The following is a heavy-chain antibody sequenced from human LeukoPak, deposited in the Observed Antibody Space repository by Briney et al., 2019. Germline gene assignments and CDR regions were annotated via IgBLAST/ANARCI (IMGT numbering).Heavy chain of an antibody. J-gene: IGHJ3*02. CDR1: GYTFTSYY. CDR3: ARAVYGDKGGGAFDI. D-gene: IGHD4-23*01. Sequence: ASVKVSCKASGYTFTSYYMHWVRQAPGQGLEWMGIINPSGDSTSYAQKFQGRVTMTRDTSTSTVYMELSSLRSEDTAVYYCARAVYGDKGGGAFDIWGQGTMVTVSS. V-gene: IGHV1-46*01. CDR2: INPSGDST.